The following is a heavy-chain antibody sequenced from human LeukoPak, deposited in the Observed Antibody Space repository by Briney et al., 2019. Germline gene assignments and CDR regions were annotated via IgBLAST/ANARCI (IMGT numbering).Heavy chain of an antibody. CDR1: GFTFSSYG. CDR3: ARVREAAAFDY. Sequence: PGGSLRLSRAASGFTFSSYGMSWVRQAPGKGLEWVSAISGSGGSTYYADSLKGRFTISRDNAKNSLYLQMNSLRVEDTAVYYCARVREAAAFDYWGQGTLVTVSS. V-gene: IGHV3-23*01. D-gene: IGHD6-13*01. J-gene: IGHJ4*02. CDR2: ISGSGGST.